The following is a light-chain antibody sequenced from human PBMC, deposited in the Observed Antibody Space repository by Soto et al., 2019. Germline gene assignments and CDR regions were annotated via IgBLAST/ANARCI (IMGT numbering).Light chain of an antibody. CDR2: DAS. CDR3: QQYDNLLPIT. V-gene: IGKV1-33*01. CDR1: QDIAKN. Sequence: IQMTQSPSSLSASVGDRVTITCQASQDIAKNLNWNQQKPGKAPKLLIYDASSLQTGVPSRFRGPGPATHFTFTISGLQSEDIATYYCQQYDNLLPITFGQGTRLDIK. J-gene: IGKJ5*01.